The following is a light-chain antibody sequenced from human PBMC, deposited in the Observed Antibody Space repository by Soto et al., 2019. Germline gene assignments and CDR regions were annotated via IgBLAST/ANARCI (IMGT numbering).Light chain of an antibody. V-gene: IGKV1-5*03. Sequence: DIQMTQSPSTLSASVGDRVTITCRASQSISSWLAWYQQKPGKAPKLLIYKASSLESGVPSRFSGSGSGTEFTLTISSLQPDDFATYYCQQYNRYSAFCGGTKVEIK. CDR2: KAS. CDR1: QSISSW. J-gene: IGKJ4*01. CDR3: QQYNRYSA.